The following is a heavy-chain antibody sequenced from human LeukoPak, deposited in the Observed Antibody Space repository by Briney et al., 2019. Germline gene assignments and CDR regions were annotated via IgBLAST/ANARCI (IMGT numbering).Heavy chain of an antibody. J-gene: IGHJ5*02. CDR2: IYYSGST. D-gene: IGHD6-19*01. Sequence: SQTLSLTCAVSGGSISSGGYSWSWIRQPPGKGLEWIGYIYYSGSTYYNPSLKSRVTISGDTSKNQFSLKLNSVTAADAAVFYCTSGWLDWFDPWGQGTLVIVSS. V-gene: IGHV4-30-4*07. CDR1: GGSISSGGYS. CDR3: TSGWLDWFDP.